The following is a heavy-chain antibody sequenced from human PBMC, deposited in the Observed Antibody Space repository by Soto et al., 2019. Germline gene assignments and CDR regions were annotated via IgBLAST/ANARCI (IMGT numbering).Heavy chain of an antibody. V-gene: IGHV3-23*01. CDR3: AKAPGSGSYYYYGMDV. D-gene: IGHD3-3*01. J-gene: IGHJ6*02. CDR1: GFTFSSYA. Sequence: GSLRLSCAASGFTFSSYAMSWVRQAPGKGLEWVSAISGSGGSTYYADSVKGRFTISRDNSKNTLYLQMNSLRAEDTAVYYCAKAPGSGSYYYYGMDVWGQGTTVTVSS. CDR2: ISGSGGST.